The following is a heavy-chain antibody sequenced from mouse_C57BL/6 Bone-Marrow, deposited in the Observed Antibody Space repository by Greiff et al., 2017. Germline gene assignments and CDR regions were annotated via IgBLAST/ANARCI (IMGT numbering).Heavy chain of an antibody. CDR1: GYTFTDYY. CDR3: AREYYYGSSYGFAY. V-gene: IGHV1-19*01. D-gene: IGHD1-1*01. Sequence: VQLQQSGPVLVKPGASVKMSCKASGYTFTDYYMNWVKQSHGKSLEWIGVINPYNGGTSYNQKFKGKATLTVDKSSSTAYMELHSLTSEDSAVYYCAREYYYGSSYGFAYWGQGTLVTVSA. CDR2: INPYNGGT. J-gene: IGHJ3*01.